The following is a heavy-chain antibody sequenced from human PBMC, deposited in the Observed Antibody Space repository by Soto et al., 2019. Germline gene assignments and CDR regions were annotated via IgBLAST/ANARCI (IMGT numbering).Heavy chain of an antibody. V-gene: IGHV4-30-4*01. CDR1: GGPISSGDYY. J-gene: IGHJ4*02. CDR3: ASRHRSPVFVY. D-gene: IGHD2-21*01. CDR2: IYYSGST. Sequence: PSEPLSLTCTVSGGPISSGDYYWSWIRQPPGKGLEWIGSIYYSGSTYYNPSLKSRVTISVDTSKNQFSLKLNSVTAADTAVYYCASRHRSPVFVYWGQGTVVSVS.